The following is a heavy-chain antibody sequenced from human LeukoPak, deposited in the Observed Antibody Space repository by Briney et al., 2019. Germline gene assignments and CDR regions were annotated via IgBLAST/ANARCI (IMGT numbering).Heavy chain of an antibody. D-gene: IGHD3-10*02. CDR2: IKKDGSEK. CDR3: AELGITMIGGV. Sequence: GGSLRLSCAASGFTFSSYWMGWVRQAPGKGLEWVANIKKDGSEKYYVDSVKGRFTISRDNAKNSLYLQMNSLRAEDTAVYYCAELGITMIGGVWGKGTTVTISS. CDR1: GFTFSSYW. J-gene: IGHJ6*04. V-gene: IGHV3-7*01.